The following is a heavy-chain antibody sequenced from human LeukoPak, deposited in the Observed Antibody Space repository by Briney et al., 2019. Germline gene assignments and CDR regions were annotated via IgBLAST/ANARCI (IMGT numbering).Heavy chain of an antibody. V-gene: IGHV3-7*01. CDR2: IKHDGSEK. CDR1: IFTFNTYW. J-gene: IGHJ3*02. CDR3: ARVCGTLGAFDI. Sequence: GGSLRLSCAASIFTFNTYWMSWVPQAPGKGLEWVANIKHDGSEKYYVDSVKGRFTISRDNAKNSLYLQMNSLRAEDTAVYYCARVCGTLGAFDIWGQGTMVTVSS. D-gene: IGHD2-21*01.